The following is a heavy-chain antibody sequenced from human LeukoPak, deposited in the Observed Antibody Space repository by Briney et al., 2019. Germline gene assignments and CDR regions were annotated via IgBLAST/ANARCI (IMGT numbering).Heavy chain of an antibody. V-gene: IGHV3-30*18. CDR1: GFTFSSYG. J-gene: IGHJ4*02. CDR3: AKDHFSSYYYDSSAMKGFDY. CDR2: ISYDGSNK. D-gene: IGHD3-22*01. Sequence: GGSLRLSCAASGFTFSSYGMHWVRQAPGKGLEWVAVISYDGSNKYYADSVKGRFTISRDNSKNTLYLQMNSLRAEDTAVYYCAKDHFSSYYYDSSAMKGFDYWGQGTLVTVSS.